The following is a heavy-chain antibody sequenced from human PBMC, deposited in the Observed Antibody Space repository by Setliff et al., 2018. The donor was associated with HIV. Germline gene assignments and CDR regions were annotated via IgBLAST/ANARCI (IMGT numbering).Heavy chain of an antibody. CDR3: ATAAARFQH. CDR2: IIPIFGTA. D-gene: IGHD6-13*01. Sequence: SVKVSCKASGGTFSSYAIRYVRQAPGQGLEWMGGIIPIFGTANYAQKFQGRVTITTDESTTTAYMELSSLRSDDTAVYYCATAAARFQHWGQGTLVTVSS. CDR1: GGTFSSYA. J-gene: IGHJ1*01. V-gene: IGHV1-69*05.